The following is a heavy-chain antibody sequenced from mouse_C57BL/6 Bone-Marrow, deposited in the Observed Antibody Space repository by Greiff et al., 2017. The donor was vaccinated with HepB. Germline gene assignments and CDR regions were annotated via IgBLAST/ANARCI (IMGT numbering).Heavy chain of an antibody. J-gene: IGHJ2*01. CDR1: GYTFTSYW. V-gene: IGHV1-55*01. D-gene: IGHD2-3*01. CDR2: IYPGSGST. CDR3: ARDDGYFLYYFDY. Sequence: QVQLQQSGAELVKPGASVKMSCKASGYTFTSYWITWVKQRPGQGLEWIGDIYPGSGSTNYNEKFKSKATLTVDTSSSTAYMQLSSLTSEDSAVYYDARDDGYFLYYFDYWGQGTTITVSA.